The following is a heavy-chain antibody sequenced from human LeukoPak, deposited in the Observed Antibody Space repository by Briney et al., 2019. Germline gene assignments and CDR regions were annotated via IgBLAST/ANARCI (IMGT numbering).Heavy chain of an antibody. CDR3: ARSVSTSCFDI. Sequence: GGSLRLSCAASGFTFSSYEMNWVRQAPGKGLEWVSYISSSGSTIYYADSVKGRFTISRDNAKNSLYLQMNSPRAKDTAVYYCARSVSTSCFDIWGQGTMVTVSS. CDR2: ISSSGSTI. D-gene: IGHD2-2*01. CDR1: GFTFSSYE. J-gene: IGHJ3*02. V-gene: IGHV3-48*03.